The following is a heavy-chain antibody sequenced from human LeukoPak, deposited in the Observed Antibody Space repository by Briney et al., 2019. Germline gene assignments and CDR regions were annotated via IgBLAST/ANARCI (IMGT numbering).Heavy chain of an antibody. CDR3: ARDLGYCSSTSCYRDWNWFDP. D-gene: IGHD2-2*02. Sequence: PGGSLRLSCAASGFTFSSYAMSWVRQAPGKGLEWVSYISSSSSTIYYADSVKGRFTISRDNAKNSLYLQMNSLRAEDTAVYYCARDLGYCSSTSCYRDWNWFDPWGQGTLVTVSS. J-gene: IGHJ5*02. CDR2: ISSSSSTI. V-gene: IGHV3-48*01. CDR1: GFTFSSYA.